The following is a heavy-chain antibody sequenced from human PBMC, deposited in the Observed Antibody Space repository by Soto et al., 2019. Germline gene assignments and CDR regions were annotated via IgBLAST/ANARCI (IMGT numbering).Heavy chain of an antibody. J-gene: IGHJ6*02. CDR1: GFTFSSYA. Sequence: EVQLVESGEGLVQPGGSLRVSCAASGFTFSSYAMHWVRQAPGKGLEYVSGISTNGGSTDYADSVKGRFTISRDNSKKTLDLQMGSLRAEDMAVDYCARSDGYNAPYYNGLDVWGQGTTVTVSS. V-gene: IGHV3-64*02. CDR2: ISTNGGST. D-gene: IGHD5-12*01. CDR3: ARSDGYNAPYYNGLDV.